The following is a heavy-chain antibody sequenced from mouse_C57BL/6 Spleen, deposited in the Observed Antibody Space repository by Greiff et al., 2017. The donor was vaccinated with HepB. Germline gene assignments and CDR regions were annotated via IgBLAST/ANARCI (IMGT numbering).Heavy chain of an antibody. Sequence: EVQLQQSGPELVKPGASVKISCKASGYTFTDYYMNWVKQSHGKSLEWIGDINPNNGGTSYNQKFKGKATFTVDKSSSTAYMELRSLTSEDSAVDYCARRAMDYWGQGTSVTVSS. CDR2: INPNNGGT. J-gene: IGHJ4*01. CDR3: ARRAMDY. V-gene: IGHV1-26*01. CDR1: GYTFTDYY.